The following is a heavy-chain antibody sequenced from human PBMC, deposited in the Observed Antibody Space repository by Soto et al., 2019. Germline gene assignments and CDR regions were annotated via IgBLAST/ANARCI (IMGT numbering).Heavy chain of an antibody. CDR2: IAHDGSNA. CDR3: ARGDREDILVVVGARPGEYGTDI. J-gene: IGHJ6*02. D-gene: IGHD2-15*01. V-gene: IGHV3-30-3*01. CDR1: GFTFRNYA. Sequence: QVQLVESGGGVVQPGGSLRLSCAASGFTFRNYAMHWVRQAPGKGLECLAVIAHDGSNAFYRDSVKGRFTVSRDNSKNTLYLYMNSLRSGDTGVYYCARGDREDILVVVGARPGEYGTDIWGQGTTVIVSS.